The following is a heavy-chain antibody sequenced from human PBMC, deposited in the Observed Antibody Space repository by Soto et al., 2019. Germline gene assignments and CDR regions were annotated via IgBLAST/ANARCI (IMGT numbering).Heavy chain of an antibody. D-gene: IGHD3-10*01. Sequence: SETLSLTCTVSGGSISSGGYYWSWIRQPPGKGLEWIGYIYYSGSTNYNPSLKSRVTISVDTSKNQFSLKLSSVTAADTAVYYCAREGEGSGYYYYMDVWGKGTTVTVSS. CDR2: IYYSGST. J-gene: IGHJ6*03. CDR1: GGSISSGGYY. V-gene: IGHV4-61*08. CDR3: AREGEGSGYYYYMDV.